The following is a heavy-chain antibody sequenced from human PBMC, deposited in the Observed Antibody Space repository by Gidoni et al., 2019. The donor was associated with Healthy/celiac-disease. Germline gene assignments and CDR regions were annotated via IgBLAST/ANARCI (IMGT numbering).Heavy chain of an antibody. CDR2: SSAYNGNT. V-gene: IGHV1-18*01. Sequence: QVQLVQSGAEVKKPGASVKVSCKASGYTFTSYGISWVRQAPGQGLEWMGWSSAYNGNTNYAQQLQGRVTMTTDTSTSTAYMDLRGLTSDDTAVDYWARGRWAPYYYDSSGLDYWGQGTLVTVSS. CDR1: GYTFTSYG. CDR3: ARGRWAPYYYDSSGLDY. D-gene: IGHD3-22*01. J-gene: IGHJ4*02.